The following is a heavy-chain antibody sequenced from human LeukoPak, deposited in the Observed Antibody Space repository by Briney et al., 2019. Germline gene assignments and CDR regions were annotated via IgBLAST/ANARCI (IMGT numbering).Heavy chain of an antibody. D-gene: IGHD6-19*01. CDR2: INNHGNDA. V-gene: IGHV3-74*01. CDR1: GFSLSTYW. CDR3: AREGFDQWHCYSDL. Sequence: GGSLRLSCAASGFSLSTYWMHWARQAPGKGVLWVARINNHGNDARYADSVKGRFTISRDNAKKTLYLQMNSLRVHDTAVYYCAREGFDQWHCYSDLWGRGTLVTVSS. J-gene: IGHJ2*01.